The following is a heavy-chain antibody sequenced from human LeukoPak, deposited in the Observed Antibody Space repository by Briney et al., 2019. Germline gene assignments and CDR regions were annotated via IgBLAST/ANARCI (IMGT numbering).Heavy chain of an antibody. CDR3: AREPNPTYYESDNYYYYGMDV. CDR1: GGSISSSSYY. D-gene: IGHD3-3*01. V-gene: IGHV4-39*07. CDR2: IYYSGST. J-gene: IGHJ6*02. Sequence: PSETLSLTCTVSGGSISSSSYYWGWIRQPPGKGLEWIGSIYYSGSTYYNPSLKSRVTISIDTSKNQFSLTLSSVTAADTAVYYCAREPNPTYYESDNYYYYGMDVWGQGTTVTVSS.